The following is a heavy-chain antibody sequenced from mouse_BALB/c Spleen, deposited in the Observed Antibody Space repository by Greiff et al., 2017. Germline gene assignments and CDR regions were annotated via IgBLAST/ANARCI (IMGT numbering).Heavy chain of an antibody. CDR3: ARGGLRRYYAMDY. J-gene: IGHJ4*01. Sequence: VQLVESGAELAKPGASVKMSCKASGYTFTSYWMHWVKQRPGQGLEWIGYINPSTGYTEYNQKFKDKATLTADKSSSTAYMQLSSLTSEDSAVYYCARGGLRRYYAMDYWGQGTSVTVSS. D-gene: IGHD2-4*01. CDR1: GYTFTSYW. V-gene: IGHV1-7*01. CDR2: INPSTGYT.